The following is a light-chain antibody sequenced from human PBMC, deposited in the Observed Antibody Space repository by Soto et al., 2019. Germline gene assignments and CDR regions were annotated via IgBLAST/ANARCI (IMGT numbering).Light chain of an antibody. Sequence: ESVLTQSPGSMSLSPGERATLSCRASQSVSSSYLAWYQQKPGQAPRLLIYGASSRATGIPDRFSGSGSGTDFTLSISRLEPEDFAVYYCQQCGSSPITFGQGTRLDIK. V-gene: IGKV3-20*01. CDR3: QQCGSSPIT. CDR1: QSVSSSY. CDR2: GAS. J-gene: IGKJ5*01.